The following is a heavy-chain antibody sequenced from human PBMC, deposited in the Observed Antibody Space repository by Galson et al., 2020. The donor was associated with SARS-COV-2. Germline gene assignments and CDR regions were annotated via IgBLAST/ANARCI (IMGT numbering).Heavy chain of an antibody. CDR2: VSYDGSNK. V-gene: IGHV3-30*04. CDR3: ARDRSGVLALYGMDV. D-gene: IGHD2-8*02. Sequence: TGGSLRLSCAASGFTFRTYAIHWVRQAPGKGLEWVAVVSYDGSNKYYADSVKGQFTISRDNSKNTVYLQMNSLRPEDTAVYYCARDRSGVLALYGMDVWGQGTTVTISS. CDR1: GFTFRTYA. J-gene: IGHJ6*02.